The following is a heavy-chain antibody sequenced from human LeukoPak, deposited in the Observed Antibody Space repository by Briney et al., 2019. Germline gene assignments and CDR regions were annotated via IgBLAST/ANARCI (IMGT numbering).Heavy chain of an antibody. D-gene: IGHD2-8*01. V-gene: IGHV3-21*01. CDR2: ISSSSSYI. J-gene: IGHJ3*02. CDR3: ASAERMLDAFDI. CDR1: GFTFSSYG. Sequence: GGSLRLSCAASGFTFSSYGMNWVRQAPGKGLEWVSSISSSSSYIYYADSVKGRFTISRDNAKNSLYLQMNSLRAEDTAVYYCASAERMLDAFDIWGQGTMVTVSS.